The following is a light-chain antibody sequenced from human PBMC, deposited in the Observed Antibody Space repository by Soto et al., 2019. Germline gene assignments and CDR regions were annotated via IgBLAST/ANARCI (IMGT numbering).Light chain of an antibody. Sequence: EIVMTQSPATLSVSPGERGTLSCRASQRFGSSNLAWYQQKPGQAPRLLIYSTSSRATGIPDRFSGSGSGTDFTLTISSLQSEDFAVYYCQQYDNWPRTFGQGTKVDIK. CDR2: STS. CDR3: QQYDNWPRT. CDR1: QRFGSSN. J-gene: IGKJ1*01. V-gene: IGKV3D-15*01.